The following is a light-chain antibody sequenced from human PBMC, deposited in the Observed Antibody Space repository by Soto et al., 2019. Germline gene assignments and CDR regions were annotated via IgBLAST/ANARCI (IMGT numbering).Light chain of an antibody. V-gene: IGKV3-11*01. CDR2: DAS. Sequence: EIVLTQSPATLSLSPGERATVSCRASQSVSNYLGWYQQKPGQALRLLIYDASNRATGIPARFSGRGSGTDVSLTICSLEREGFAVYYCQDGGSFGQGPRLEIK. CDR3: QDGGS. CDR1: QSVSNY. J-gene: IGKJ5*01.